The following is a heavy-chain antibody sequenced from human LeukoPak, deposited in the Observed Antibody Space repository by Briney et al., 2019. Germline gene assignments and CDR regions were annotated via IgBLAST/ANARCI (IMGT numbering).Heavy chain of an antibody. CDR2: ISSSGSTI. J-gene: IGHJ4*02. CDR1: GFTFSSYE. CDR3: ARVVTVNCGGDCYPFDS. V-gene: IGHV3-48*03. Sequence: GGSLRLSCAASGFTFSSYEMNWVRQAPGKGLEWVSYISSSGSTIYYADSVKGRFTISRDNAKNSLYLQMNSLRAEDTAFYFCARVVTVNCGGDCYPFDSWGQGTLVTVSS. D-gene: IGHD2-21*02.